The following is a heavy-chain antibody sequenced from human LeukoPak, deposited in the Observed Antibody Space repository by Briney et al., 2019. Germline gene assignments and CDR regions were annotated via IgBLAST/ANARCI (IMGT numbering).Heavy chain of an antibody. CDR3: ATAYPVIRYNWFDP. V-gene: IGHV1-24*01. Sequence: ASVKVSCKGSVYTLTELSMHWVRQAPGKGLEWMGGLDPEDGETIYAQKFQGRVTMTEDTSTDTAYMELSSLRSEDTAVYYCATAYPVIRYNWFDPWGQGTLVTVSS. D-gene: IGHD4-17*01. CDR1: VYTLTELS. J-gene: IGHJ5*02. CDR2: LDPEDGET.